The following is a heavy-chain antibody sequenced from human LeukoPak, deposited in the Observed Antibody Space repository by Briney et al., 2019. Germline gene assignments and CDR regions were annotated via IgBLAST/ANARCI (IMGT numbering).Heavy chain of an antibody. CDR3: ARAVGPFDI. Sequence: GRSLRLSCAASGFTFSSYGMHWVRQAPGKGLEWVVVIWYDGSNKYYADSVKGRFTISRDNSKNTLYLQMSSLRAEDTAVYYCARAVGPFDIWGQGTIVIVSS. CDR2: IWYDGSNK. CDR1: GFTFSSYG. V-gene: IGHV3-33*01. J-gene: IGHJ3*02.